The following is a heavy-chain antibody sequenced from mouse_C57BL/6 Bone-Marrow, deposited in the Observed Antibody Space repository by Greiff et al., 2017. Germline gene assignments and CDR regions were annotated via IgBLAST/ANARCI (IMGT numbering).Heavy chain of an antibody. CDR1: GYAFSSYW. V-gene: IGHV1-80*01. J-gene: IGHJ4*01. D-gene: IGHD3-3*01. CDR3: ARKGWFYAMDY. CDR2: IYPGDGDT. Sequence: QVQLKESGAELMKPGASVKISCKASGYAFSSYWMNWVKQRPGKGLEWIGQIYPGDGDTNYNGKFKGKATLTADKSSSTAYMQLSSLTSEDSAVYFCARKGWFYAMDYWGQGTSVTVSS.